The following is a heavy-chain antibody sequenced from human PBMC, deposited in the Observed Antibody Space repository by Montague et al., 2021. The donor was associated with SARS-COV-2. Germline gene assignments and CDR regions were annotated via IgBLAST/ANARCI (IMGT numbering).Heavy chain of an antibody. Sequence: SETLSLTCAVYGGSLSGYYWSWIRQPPGEGMEWIAEISHSGSTSSNPSLKSRVTISVDTSKTQFSLKLSSATAAATAVYYCVRVPYRLLFVPRYYGMDVWGQGTTVTVSS. J-gene: IGHJ6*02. CDR3: VRVPYRLLFVPRYYGMDV. D-gene: IGHD2-2*01. CDR2: ISHSGST. V-gene: IGHV4-34*01. CDR1: GGSLSGYY.